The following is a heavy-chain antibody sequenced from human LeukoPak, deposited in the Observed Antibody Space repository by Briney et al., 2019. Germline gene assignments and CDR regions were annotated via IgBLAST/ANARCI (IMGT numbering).Heavy chain of an antibody. J-gene: IGHJ3*02. CDR2: IIPIFGTA. CDR1: GGTFSSYA. D-gene: IGHD6-6*01. Sequence: GASVKVSCKASGGTFSSYAISWVRQAPGQGLEWMGGIIPIFGTANYAQKFQGRVTITADKSTSTAYMELSSLRSEDTAVYYCAREQSPGAIAALPDAFDIWGQGTMVTVSS. V-gene: IGHV1-69*06. CDR3: AREQSPGAIAALPDAFDI.